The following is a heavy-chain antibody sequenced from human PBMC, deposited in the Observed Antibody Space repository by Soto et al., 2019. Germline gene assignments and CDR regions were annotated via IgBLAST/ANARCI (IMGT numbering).Heavy chain of an antibody. CDR3: ARDFIDPVVGTPTIYGMDV. D-gene: IGHD6-19*01. V-gene: IGHV3-30-3*01. CDR1: GFTFSSYA. CDR2: ISYDGSNK. Sequence: PGGSLRLSCAASGFTFSSYAMHWVRQAPGKGLEWVAVISYDGSNKYYADFVKGRFTISRDNSKNTLYLQMNSLRAEDTAVYYCARDFIDPVVGTPTIYGMDVWGQGTTVTVSS. J-gene: IGHJ6*02.